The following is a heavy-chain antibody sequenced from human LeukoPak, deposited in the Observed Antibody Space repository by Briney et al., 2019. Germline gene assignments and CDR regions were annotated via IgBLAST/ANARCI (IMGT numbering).Heavy chain of an antibody. D-gene: IGHD2-21*02. V-gene: IGHV4-39*01. Sequence: SETLSLTCTVSGDSISSTSYFWGWVRQPPGVGLEWIGTIYYSGSTYYNPSLKSRVTISVDTSKNQFSLELSSVTAADTAVYYCARREGDSIDYWGQGTLVTVSS. CDR1: GDSISSTSYF. CDR3: ARREGDSIDY. J-gene: IGHJ4*02. CDR2: IYYSGST.